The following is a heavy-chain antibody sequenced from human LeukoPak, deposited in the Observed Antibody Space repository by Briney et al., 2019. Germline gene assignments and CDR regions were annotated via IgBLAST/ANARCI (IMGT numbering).Heavy chain of an antibody. D-gene: IGHD6-13*01. Sequence: ASVKVSCKASGYTFTSHDINWVRQATGQGLEWMGWMNPNSGNTGYAQKFQGRVTMTRNTSISTAYMELSSLRSEDTAVYYCARDSVPGQLVVGDAFDIWGQGTMVTVSS. V-gene: IGHV1-8*01. CDR3: ARDSVPGQLVVGDAFDI. CDR2: MNPNSGNT. J-gene: IGHJ3*02. CDR1: GYTFTSHD.